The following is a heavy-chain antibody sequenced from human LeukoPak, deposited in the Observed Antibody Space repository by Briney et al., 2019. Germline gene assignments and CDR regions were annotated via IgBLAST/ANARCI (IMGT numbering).Heavy chain of an antibody. CDR1: GFIFSNSW. CDR3: TTGGLTLDN. Sequence: GGSLRLSCAASGFIFSNSWVSWVRQAPGKGLEWVGRIKSKTDGGTTDYAAPVKGRFTISRDDSKDTLYLQMNTLKTEGTAVYYCTTGGLTLDNWGQGTLVTVSS. CDR2: IKSKTDGGTT. J-gene: IGHJ4*02. D-gene: IGHD2-2*03. V-gene: IGHV3-15*01.